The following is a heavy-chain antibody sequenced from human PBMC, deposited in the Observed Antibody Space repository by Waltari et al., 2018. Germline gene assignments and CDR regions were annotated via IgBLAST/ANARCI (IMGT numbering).Heavy chain of an antibody. D-gene: IGHD3-9*01. CDR1: DFSISSGFY. CDR2: ISDSGTT. CDR3: AREAGSGIDWYHDY. J-gene: IGHJ4*02. Sequence: QMQESGPGLVKPSETLSLMCSVSDFSISSGFYWGWLRQSPGKGLEWIGSISDSGTTSYNPSLQSRATISIDTSKNQFSLKLGSVTAADTAVFYCAREAGSGIDWYHDYWGQGILVTVSS. V-gene: IGHV4-38-2*02.